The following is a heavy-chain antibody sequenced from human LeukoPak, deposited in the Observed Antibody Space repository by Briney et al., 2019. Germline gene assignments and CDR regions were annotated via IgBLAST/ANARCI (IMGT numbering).Heavy chain of an antibody. V-gene: IGHV3-15*01. D-gene: IGHD3-10*01. CDR2: IKSKSDGGTT. J-gene: IGHJ4*02. CDR1: GFTFSSSP. CDR3: GTPGSLLDY. Sequence: GGSLRLSCAASGFTFSSSPMHWVRQAPGKGLEWVGRIKSKSDGGTTDYAAPVNGRFTISRDDSKNTLYLQMNSLKTEDTAVYYCGTPGSLLDYWGQGTLVTVSS.